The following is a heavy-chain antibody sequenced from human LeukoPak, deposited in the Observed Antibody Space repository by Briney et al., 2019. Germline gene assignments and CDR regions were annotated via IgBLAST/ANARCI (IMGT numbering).Heavy chain of an antibody. V-gene: IGHV1-18*01. CDR2: ISAYNDNA. Sequence: ASVKVSCKASGYSFTNYGISWVRQAPGQGLEWMGWISAYNDNAHYAQGLEGRVTMTSETSTRTAYMELRSLRSDDTAVYYCARSTLGIEFDHWGQGTLVTVSS. J-gene: IGHJ4*02. CDR3: ARSTLGIEFDH. CDR1: GYSFTNYG. D-gene: IGHD7-27*01.